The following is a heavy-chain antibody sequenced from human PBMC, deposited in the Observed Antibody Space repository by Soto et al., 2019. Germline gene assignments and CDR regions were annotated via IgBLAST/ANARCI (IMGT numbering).Heavy chain of an antibody. Sequence: GGSLRLSCAASGFTFSSYAMSWVRQAPGKGLEWVSAISGSGGSTYYADSVKGRFTISRDNSKNTLYLQMNSLRAEDTAVYYCAKHLDFYYYYGMDVWGQGTTVTVSS. J-gene: IGHJ6*02. CDR3: AKHLDFYYYYGMDV. V-gene: IGHV3-23*01. CDR2: ISGSGGST. CDR1: GFTFSSYA.